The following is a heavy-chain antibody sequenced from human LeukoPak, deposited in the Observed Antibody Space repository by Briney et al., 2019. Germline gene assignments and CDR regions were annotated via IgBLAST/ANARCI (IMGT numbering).Heavy chain of an antibody. CDR1: GGTFSSYA. V-gene: IGHV1-69*10. D-gene: IGHD5-18*01. CDR3: GYSYGYYFDY. J-gene: IGHJ4*02. CDR2: IIPILGTA. Sequence: GASVKVSCKASGGTFSSYAISWVRQAPGQGLEWMGGIIPILGTANYAQKFQGRVTITADKSTSTAYMELSSLRSEDTAVYYCGYSYGYYFDYWGQGTLVTVSS.